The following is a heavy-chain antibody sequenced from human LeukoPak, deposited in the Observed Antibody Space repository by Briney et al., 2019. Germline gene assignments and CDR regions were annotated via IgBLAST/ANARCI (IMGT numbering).Heavy chain of an antibody. CDR2: IYTSGNT. V-gene: IGHV4-4*07. Sequence: PSETLSLTCTVSGGSISSYYWSWIRQPAGKGLEWIGRIYTSGNTYYDPSLKSRVTMSVDTSKNQFSLKLSSVTAADTAVYYCARGRSLTGTDYWGQGTLVTVSS. D-gene: IGHD1-20*01. CDR3: ARGRSLTGTDY. J-gene: IGHJ4*02. CDR1: GGSISSYY.